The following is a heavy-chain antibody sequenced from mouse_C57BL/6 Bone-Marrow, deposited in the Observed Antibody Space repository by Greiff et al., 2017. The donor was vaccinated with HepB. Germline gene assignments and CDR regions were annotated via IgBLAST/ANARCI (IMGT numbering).Heavy chain of an antibody. V-gene: IGHV1-81*01. CDR1: GYTFTSYG. Sequence: QVQLQQSGAELARPGASVKLSCKASGYTFTSYGISWVKQRTGQGLEWIGEIYPRSGNTYYNEKFKGKATLTADKSSSTAYMELRSLTSEDSAVYFCARKDYGSRGFAYWGQGTLVTVSA. J-gene: IGHJ3*01. CDR2: IYPRSGNT. D-gene: IGHD1-1*01. CDR3: ARKDYGSRGFAY.